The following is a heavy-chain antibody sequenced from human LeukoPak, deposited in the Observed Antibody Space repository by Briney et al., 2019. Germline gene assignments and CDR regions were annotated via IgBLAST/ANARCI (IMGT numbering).Heavy chain of an antibody. CDR3: ARVGDGSAGFDY. J-gene: IGHJ4*02. Sequence: GASVKVSCKASGYTFTSYYMHWVRQAPGQGLEWMGINNPSGGSTSYAQKFQGRVTVTRDMSTSTVYMELSSLRSEDTAVYYCARVGDGSAGFDYWGQGTLVTVSS. V-gene: IGHV1-46*01. CDR1: GYTFTSYY. CDR2: NNPSGGST. D-gene: IGHD3-10*01.